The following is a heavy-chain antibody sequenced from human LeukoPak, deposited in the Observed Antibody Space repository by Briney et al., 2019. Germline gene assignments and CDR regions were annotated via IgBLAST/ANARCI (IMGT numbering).Heavy chain of an antibody. D-gene: IGHD5-24*01. V-gene: IGHV3-9*01. CDR3: AKDVEMATIGGWFDP. Sequence: GGSLRLSCAASGFTFDDYAMHWVRQAPGKGLEWVSGISWNSGSIGYADSVKGRFTISRDNAKNSLYLQMNSLRAEDTALYYCAKDVEMATIGGWFDPWGQGTLVTVSS. J-gene: IGHJ5*02. CDR2: ISWNSGSI. CDR1: GFTFDDYA.